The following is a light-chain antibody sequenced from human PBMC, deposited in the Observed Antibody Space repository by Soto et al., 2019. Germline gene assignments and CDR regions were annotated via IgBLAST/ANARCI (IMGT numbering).Light chain of an antibody. CDR3: QQYGTSPVT. V-gene: IGKV3-11*01. CDR1: QSVRNY. Sequence: EVVLTQSPATLSLSPGERATLSCRASQSVRNYLAWYQQKPGQAPRLLIYDASKRATGIPARFSGSGSGTDFTLTISSLEPEDFAVYYCQQYGTSPVTFGGGTKAEIK. J-gene: IGKJ4*01. CDR2: DAS.